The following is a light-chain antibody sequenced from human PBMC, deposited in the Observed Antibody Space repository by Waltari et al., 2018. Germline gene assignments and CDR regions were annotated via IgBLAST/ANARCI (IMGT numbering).Light chain of an antibody. CDR2: AAS. CDR1: QSISTY. Sequence: DIQMTQSPSSLSASVGDRVTITCRASQSISTYLNWYQQNPGKAPKILIYAASSLQSGVPSRFSGSGSGTDFTLTISSLQPEDFATYYCQQSYSPVYTFGQGTKLEIK. J-gene: IGKJ2*01. CDR3: QQSYSPVYT. V-gene: IGKV1-39*01.